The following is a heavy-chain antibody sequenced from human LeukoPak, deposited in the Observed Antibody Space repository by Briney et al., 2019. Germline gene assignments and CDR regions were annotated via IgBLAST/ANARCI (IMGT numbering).Heavy chain of an antibody. Sequence: SETLSLTCNVSGGSINSFYWSWIRQPPGKGLEWIGYVYYSGSTNYNPSLKSRVTISVDTSKNQFPLKLSSVTAADTAVYYCASGYSYGHFDFWGQGTLVTVSS. V-gene: IGHV4-59*01. CDR1: GGSINSFY. CDR3: ASGYSYGHFDF. J-gene: IGHJ4*02. CDR2: VYYSGST. D-gene: IGHD5-18*01.